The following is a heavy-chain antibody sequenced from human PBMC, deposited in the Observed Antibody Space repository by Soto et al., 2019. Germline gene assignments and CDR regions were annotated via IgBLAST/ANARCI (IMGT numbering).Heavy chain of an antibody. CDR1: GGSISSSNW. V-gene: IGHV4-4*02. Sequence: QVQLQESGPGLVEPSGTLSLTCAVSGGSISSSNWWSWVRQSPGKGLEWIGEVDLAGNPRYNPSLRSRVTISADKSKSQVSLNLTSVTAADTAVYYCAIHGAFYFDRWGQGTLVTVSS. CDR3: AIHGAFYFDR. J-gene: IGHJ4*02. D-gene: IGHD3-10*01. CDR2: VDLAGNP.